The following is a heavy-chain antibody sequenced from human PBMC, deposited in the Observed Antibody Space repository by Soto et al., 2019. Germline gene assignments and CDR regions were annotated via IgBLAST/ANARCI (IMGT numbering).Heavy chain of an antibody. Sequence: GASVKISCKASGGTFSSYAISWVRQAPGQGLEWMGGIIPIFGTANYAQKFQGRVTITADESTSTAYMELSSLRSEDTAVYYCARDFGNSRYGMEVWGQGTKVTVSS. CDR1: GGTFSSYA. CDR2: IIPIFGTA. V-gene: IGHV1-69*13. J-gene: IGHJ6*02. CDR3: ARDFGNSRYGMEV. D-gene: IGHD4-4*01.